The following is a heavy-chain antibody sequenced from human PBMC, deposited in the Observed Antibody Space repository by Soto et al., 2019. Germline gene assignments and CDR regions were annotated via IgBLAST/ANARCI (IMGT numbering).Heavy chain of an antibody. D-gene: IGHD4-4*01. Sequence: QVQLVQSGAEVKKPGSSVKVSCQAAGGTFSSYAISWVRQAPGQWLEWMGGIIPIFGTANYAQKFQGRVTITADESTSTAYMELSSLRSEDTAVYYCARGPMTTVTPDYYYGMDVWGQGTTVTVSS. CDR3: ARGPMTTVTPDYYYGMDV. V-gene: IGHV1-69*01. CDR2: IIPIFGTA. CDR1: GGTFSSYA. J-gene: IGHJ6*02.